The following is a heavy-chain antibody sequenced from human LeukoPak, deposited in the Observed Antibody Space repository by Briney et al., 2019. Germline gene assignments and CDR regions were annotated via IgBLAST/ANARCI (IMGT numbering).Heavy chain of an antibody. CDR1: GGSFSGYY. Sequence: SETLSLTCAVYGGSFSGYYWSWIRQPPGKGLEWIGEINHSGSTNYNPSLKSRVTISVDTSKNQFSLKLSSVTAADTAVYYCARDSYYYDSSGSGYWGQGTLVTVSS. V-gene: IGHV4-34*01. J-gene: IGHJ4*02. CDR3: ARDSYYYDSSGSGY. CDR2: INHSGST. D-gene: IGHD3-22*01.